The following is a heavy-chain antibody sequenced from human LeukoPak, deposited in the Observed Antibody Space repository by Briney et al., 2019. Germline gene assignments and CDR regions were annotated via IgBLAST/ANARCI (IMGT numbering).Heavy chain of an antibody. D-gene: IGHD2-2*01. CDR1: GFTFSSYG. CDR2: IWYDGSNK. Sequence: GRSLRLSCAASGFTFSSYGMHWVRQAPGKGLEWVAVIWYDGSNKYYADSVKGRFTISRDNSKNTLYLQMNSLRAEDTAVYYCARGALPDCSSTSCSGGYYYYGMDVWGQGTTVTVSS. V-gene: IGHV3-33*01. CDR3: ARGALPDCSSTSCSGGYYYYGMDV. J-gene: IGHJ6*02.